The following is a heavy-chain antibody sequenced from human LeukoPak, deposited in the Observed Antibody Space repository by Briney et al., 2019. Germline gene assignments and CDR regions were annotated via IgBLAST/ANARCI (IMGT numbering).Heavy chain of an antibody. CDR2: ISSSGSTI. J-gene: IGHJ6*03. D-gene: IGHD2-2*01. CDR1: GFTFSDYY. Sequence: GGSQRLSCAASGFTFSDYYMSWIRQAPGKGLEWVSYISSSGSTIYYADSVKGRFTISRDNAKNSLYLQMNSLRAEDTAVYYCARDQRHCSSTSCSAYYYYYMDVWGKGTTVTVSS. CDR3: ARDQRHCSSTSCSAYYYYYMDV. V-gene: IGHV3-11*01.